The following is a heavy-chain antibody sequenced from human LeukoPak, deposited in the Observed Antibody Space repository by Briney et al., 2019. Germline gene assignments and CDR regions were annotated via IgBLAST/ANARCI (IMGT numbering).Heavy chain of an antibody. J-gene: IGHJ6*03. V-gene: IGHV1-2*02. Sequence: ASVKVSCKAPGYTYTNYGISWVRQAPGQGLEWMGWINPNSGGTNYAQKFQGRVSMTRDTSITTAYMELSRLSSDDTAVYYCARDKDGYYYYYMDVWGKGTTVTVSS. CDR1: GYTYTNYG. CDR2: INPNSGGT. CDR3: ARDKDGYYYYYMDV.